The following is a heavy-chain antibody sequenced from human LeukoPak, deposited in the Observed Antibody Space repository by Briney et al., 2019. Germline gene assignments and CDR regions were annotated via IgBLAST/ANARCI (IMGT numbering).Heavy chain of an antibody. CDR3: ARGSRFLDY. CDR2: INPSGGRT. CDR1: GYTFTSDY. Sequence: GASVKGSCKASGYTFTSDYIHWVRQAPGQGLEWLGIINPSGGRTTYGQNFQGRVTMTRNTSTSTVYMELSSLRSEDTAVYYCARGSRFLDYWGQGTLVTVSS. D-gene: IGHD3-3*01. J-gene: IGHJ4*02. V-gene: IGHV1-46*01.